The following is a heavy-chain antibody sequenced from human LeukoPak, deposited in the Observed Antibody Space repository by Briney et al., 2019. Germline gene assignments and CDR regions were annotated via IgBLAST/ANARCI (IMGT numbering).Heavy chain of an antibody. D-gene: IGHD3-22*01. Sequence: GGSLRFSFAALGSTFSGFAMSWVRRAPGKGLGWSSPISGSGGSTYYADSVKGRFTISRDNSKNTLYLQMNSLRAEDTAVYYCAKDYLSSGYYYYFDYWGQGTLVTVSS. CDR3: AKDYLSSGYYYYFDY. V-gene: IGHV3-23*01. CDR1: GSTFSGFA. J-gene: IGHJ4*02. CDR2: ISGSGGST.